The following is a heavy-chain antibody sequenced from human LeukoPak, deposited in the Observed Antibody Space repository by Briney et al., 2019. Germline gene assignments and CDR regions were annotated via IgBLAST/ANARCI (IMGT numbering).Heavy chain of an antibody. D-gene: IGHD1-1*01. V-gene: IGHV1-3*03. J-gene: IGHJ4*02. CDR1: GYTFSNYA. CDR3: ARERDGSRYYY. CDR2: INAANGYS. Sequence: ASVKVSCKASGYTFSNYAMHWVRQAPGQRPEWLGWINAANGYSKYSQELQGRVIITRDTSASTAYMELSSLRSEDTAVYYCARERDGSRYYYWGQGTLVTVSS.